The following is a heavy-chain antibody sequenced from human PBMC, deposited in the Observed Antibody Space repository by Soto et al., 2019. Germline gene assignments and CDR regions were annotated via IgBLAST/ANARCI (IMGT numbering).Heavy chain of an antibody. CDR2: IIPILGIA. Sequence: QVQLVQSGAEVKKPGSSVKVSCKASGGTFSSYTISWVRQAPGQGLEWMGRIIPILGIANYAQKFQGRVTITADQSTSTAYMELSRLRSEDTAVYYCAGERGGASSPAFDYWGQGTLVTVSS. CDR1: GGTFSSYT. V-gene: IGHV1-69*08. D-gene: IGHD2-2*01. CDR3: AGERGGASSPAFDY. J-gene: IGHJ4*02.